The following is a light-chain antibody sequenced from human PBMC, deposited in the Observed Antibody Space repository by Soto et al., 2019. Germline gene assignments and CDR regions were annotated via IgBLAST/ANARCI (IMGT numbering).Light chain of an antibody. V-gene: IGKV3-15*01. J-gene: IGKJ4*01. CDR2: GAS. CDR3: QQYNSWPLT. CDR1: QSVSST. Sequence: ERVMTQSPATLSVSPGERVTLSCRASQSVSSTLAWFQQKPGQAPRLLIYGASTRAAGIPARISGSGSGTEFTLTISSLQSEDFAVYYCQQYNSWPLTFGGGTKVEIK.